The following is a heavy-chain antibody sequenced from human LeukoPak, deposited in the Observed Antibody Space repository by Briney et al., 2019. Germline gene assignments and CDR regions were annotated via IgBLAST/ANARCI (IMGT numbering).Heavy chain of an antibody. V-gene: IGHV4-31*03. D-gene: IGHD3-22*01. J-gene: IGHJ4*02. CDR3: ARMERYYYDSSGYYYYYFDY. CDR1: GGSISSNSYY. Sequence: SETLSLTCTVSGGSISSNSYYWSWIRHHPGKGLESIGYIYYSGSTYYNPSLKSRVTISVDTSKNQFSLKLSSVTAADTAVYYCARMERYYYDSSGYYYYYFDYWGQGTLVTVSS. CDR2: IYYSGST.